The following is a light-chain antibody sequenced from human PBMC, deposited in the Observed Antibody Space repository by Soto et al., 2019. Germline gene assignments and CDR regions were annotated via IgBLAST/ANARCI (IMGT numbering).Light chain of an antibody. Sequence: DIQMTQTPSTLSASVGDRVTITCRASQSISSWLAWYQQKPGKAPNLLIYKASTLESGAPSRFXDSGSGTAFTLTISSLQPDDFATYYCQQYNSYSPRYTFGQWTKLEIK. CDR2: KAS. CDR1: QSISSW. J-gene: IGKJ2*01. CDR3: QQYNSYSPRYT. V-gene: IGKV1-5*03.